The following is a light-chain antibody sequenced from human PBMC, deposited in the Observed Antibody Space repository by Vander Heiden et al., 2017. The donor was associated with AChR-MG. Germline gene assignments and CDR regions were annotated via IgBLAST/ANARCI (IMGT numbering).Light chain of an antibody. CDR3: CSYAGSYTYV. V-gene: IGLV2-11*01. CDR2: DVS. Sequence: QSALTQPRSVSGSPGQSVTIHCTGTSSDVGGYNYVSWYQQQPGKAPKLMIYDVSKRPSGVPDRFSGSKSGNTASLTISGLQAEDEADYYCCSYAGSYTYVFGTGTKVTVL. J-gene: IGLJ1*01. CDR1: SSDVGGYNY.